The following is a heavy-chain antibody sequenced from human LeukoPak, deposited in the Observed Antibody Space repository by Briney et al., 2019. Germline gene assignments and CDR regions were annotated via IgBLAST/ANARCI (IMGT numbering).Heavy chain of an antibody. CDR2: ISAYNGNT. Sequence: APVKVSCKASGYTFTSYGISWVRQAPGQGLEWMGWISAYNGNTNYAQKLQGRVTMTTDTSTSTAYMELRSLRSDDTAVYYCARVRGIAAAGTTHYYYYYMDVWGKGTTVTISS. CDR3: ARVRGIAAAGTTHYYYYYMDV. V-gene: IGHV1-18*01. CDR1: GYTFTSYG. J-gene: IGHJ6*03. D-gene: IGHD6-13*01.